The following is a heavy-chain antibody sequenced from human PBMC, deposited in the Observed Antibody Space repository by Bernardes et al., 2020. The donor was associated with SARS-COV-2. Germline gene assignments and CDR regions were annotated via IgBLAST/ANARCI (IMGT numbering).Heavy chain of an antibody. CDR2: ISCSSTSI. CDR1: VFTFSRYT. J-gene: IGHJ4*02. CDR3: ERGEGCDFWEDNTSFDS. D-gene: IGHD3-3*01. V-gene: IGHV3-48*02. Sequence: GSLRLSCAASVFTFSRYTMNWVRQAPGKGLEWVSYISCSSTSIYYAYSVKGRFTISRDNAKNSLYLHMNSLRDEDTAVYYCERGEGCDFWEDNTSFDSWGQGTQVTVSS.